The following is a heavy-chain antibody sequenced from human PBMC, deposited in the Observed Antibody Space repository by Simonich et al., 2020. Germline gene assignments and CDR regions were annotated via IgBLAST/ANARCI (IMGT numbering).Heavy chain of an antibody. CDR1: GFTFSSYW. CDR3: ARDGLGTAYYYYMDV. V-gene: IGHV3-7*01. J-gene: IGHJ6*03. Sequence: EVQLVESGGGVVQPGGSLRLSCAASGFTFSSYWMSWVRRAPGRGREWVANIKQYGSEKYYVDSVKGRFTISRDNANNSLYLQMNRLSAEDTAVYYCARDGLGTAYYYYMDVWGKGTTVTVSS. CDR2: IKQYGSEK. D-gene: IGHD7-27*01.